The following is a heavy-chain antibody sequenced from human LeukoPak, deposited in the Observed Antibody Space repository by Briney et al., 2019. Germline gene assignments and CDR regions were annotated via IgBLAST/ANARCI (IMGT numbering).Heavy chain of an antibody. Sequence: SVKGFCKASGGTFSSYSISWVRQAPGQGLWLMGGIIPIFGTANYAQKFQGRVTITTDESTSTAYMELSSLRSEDTAVYYCARADSGTMGAVDYWGQGTLVTVSS. D-gene: IGHD1-7*01. CDR3: ARADSGTMGAVDY. V-gene: IGHV1-69*05. CDR2: IIPIFGTA. J-gene: IGHJ4*02. CDR1: GGTFSSYS.